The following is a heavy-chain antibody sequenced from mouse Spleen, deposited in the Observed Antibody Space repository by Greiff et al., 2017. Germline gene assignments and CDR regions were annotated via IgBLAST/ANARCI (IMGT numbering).Heavy chain of an antibody. Sequence: EVKLQESGAELVRPGASVKLSCTASGFNIKDDYMHWVKQRPEQGLEWIGWIDPENGDTEYASKFQGKATITADTSSNTAYLQLSSLTSEDTAVYYCTRYYGSSLYAMDYWGQGTSVTVSS. D-gene: IGHD1-1*01. V-gene: IGHV14-4*01. CDR3: TRYYGSSLYAMDY. J-gene: IGHJ4*01. CDR2: IDPENGDT. CDR1: GFNIKDDY.